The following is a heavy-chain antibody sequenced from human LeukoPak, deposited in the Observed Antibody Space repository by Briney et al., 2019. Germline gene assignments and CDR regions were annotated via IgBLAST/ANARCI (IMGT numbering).Heavy chain of an antibody. D-gene: IGHD3-22*01. CDR1: GFTFSSYG. Sequence: GGSLRLSCAASGFTFSSYGMHWVRQAPGKGLEWVAFIRYDGSNKYYADSVKGRFTISRDNSKNTLYLQMNSLRAEDTAVYYCAKSPQSHYYDSSGYYWGQGTLVTVSS. CDR3: AKSPQSHYYDSSGYY. CDR2: IRYDGSNK. V-gene: IGHV3-30*02. J-gene: IGHJ4*02.